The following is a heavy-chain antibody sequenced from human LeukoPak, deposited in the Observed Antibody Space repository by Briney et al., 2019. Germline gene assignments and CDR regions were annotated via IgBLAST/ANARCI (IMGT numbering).Heavy chain of an antibody. J-gene: IGHJ5*02. CDR2: IYYSGST. CDR1: GGSISSYH. CDR3: ARGRITMVRANWFDP. Sequence: SETLSLTCTVSGGSISSYHWSWIRQPPGKGLEWIGYIYYSGSTNYNPSLKSRVTISVDTSKNQFSLKLSSVTAADTAVYYCARGRITMVRANWFDPWGQGTLVTVSS. D-gene: IGHD3-10*01. V-gene: IGHV4-59*01.